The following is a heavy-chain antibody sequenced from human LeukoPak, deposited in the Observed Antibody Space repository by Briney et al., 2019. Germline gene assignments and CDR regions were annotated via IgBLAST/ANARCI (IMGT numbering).Heavy chain of an antibody. V-gene: IGHV1-18*04. CDR2: ISAYSGNT. CDR1: GYTLTGYY. D-gene: IGHD5-18*01. Sequence: GASVKVSCKASGYTLTGYYMHWVRQAPGQGLEWMGWISAYSGNTNYAQKFQGRVTMTTDTSTSTAYMELRSLRSDDTAVYYCARDGAMAGEFDYWGQGVLVAVSS. CDR3: ARDGAMAGEFDY. J-gene: IGHJ4*02.